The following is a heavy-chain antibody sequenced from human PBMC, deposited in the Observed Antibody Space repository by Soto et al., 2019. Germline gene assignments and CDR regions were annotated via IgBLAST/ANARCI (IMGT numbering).Heavy chain of an antibody. V-gene: IGHV1-69*13. D-gene: IGHD5-18*01. CDR3: AREVVNVDTAMAPNRYYFDY. Sequence: ASVKVSCKASRGTFSSYAISWVRQAPGQGLEWMGGIIPIFGTANYAQKFQGRVTITADESTSTAYMELSSLRSEDTAVYYCAREVVNVDTAMAPNRYYFDYWGQGTLVTVSS. CDR1: RGTFSSYA. CDR2: IIPIFGTA. J-gene: IGHJ4*02.